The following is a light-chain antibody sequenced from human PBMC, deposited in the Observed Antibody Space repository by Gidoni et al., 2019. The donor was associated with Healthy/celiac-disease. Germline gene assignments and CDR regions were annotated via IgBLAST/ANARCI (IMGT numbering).Light chain of an antibody. J-gene: IGKJ4*01. V-gene: IGKV1-5*01. CDR2: DAS. CDR1: QSISSW. CDR3: QQYNRYALT. Sequence: DIQMTQFPSTLSASVGDRVTITCRASQSISSWLAWYQQKPGKAPQLLIYDASTLESGVPSRFSGSGSGTQFTITITGLQPDDFATYYCQQYNRYALTFGGGTKVEIK.